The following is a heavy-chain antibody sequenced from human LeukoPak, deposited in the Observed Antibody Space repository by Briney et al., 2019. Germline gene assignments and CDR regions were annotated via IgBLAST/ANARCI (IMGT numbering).Heavy chain of an antibody. CDR3: ASSGSHRFGY. J-gene: IGHJ4*02. D-gene: IGHD1-26*01. CDR2: ITASGTAM. CDR1: GFTFSSYS. Sequence: PGGSLRLSCAASGFTFSSYSMNWVRQAPGKGLEWVSHITASGTAMFYADSVKGRFTISRDNAKNSLYLQMNSLRDEDAAVYYCASSGSHRFGYWGQGTLVTVSS. V-gene: IGHV3-48*02.